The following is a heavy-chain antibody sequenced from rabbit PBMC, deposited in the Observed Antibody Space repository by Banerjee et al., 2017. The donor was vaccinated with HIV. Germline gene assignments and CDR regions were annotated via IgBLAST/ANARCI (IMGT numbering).Heavy chain of an antibody. CDR3: ARDLAGVIGWNFNL. J-gene: IGHJ4*01. D-gene: IGHD4-1*01. V-gene: IGHV1S45*01. CDR2: IYAGSSGYT. Sequence: QEQLEESGGDLVKPEGSLTLTCTASGFSFSSSYWICWVRQAPGKGLEWIACIYAGSSGYTYYASWAKGRFTISKTSSTTVTLQMTSLTAADTATYLCARDLAGVIGWNFNLWGPGTLVTVS. CDR1: GFSFSSSYW.